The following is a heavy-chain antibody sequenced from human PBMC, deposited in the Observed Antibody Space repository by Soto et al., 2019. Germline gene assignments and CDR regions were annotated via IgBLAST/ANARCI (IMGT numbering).Heavy chain of an antibody. Sequence: PDTLSLTCTVSGDTSPSYYWGWIRQAPGKGLEWIGHIHNSGTSAHNPSLNGRVTISIDMSKKQFSLKLTSLTSADTAVYFCARDFYDSVGNTWFDPWSQGTLVTVSS. CDR3: ARDFYDSVGNTWFDP. J-gene: IGHJ5*02. CDR1: GDTSPSYY. CDR2: IHNSGTS. V-gene: IGHV4-59*01. D-gene: IGHD3-22*01.